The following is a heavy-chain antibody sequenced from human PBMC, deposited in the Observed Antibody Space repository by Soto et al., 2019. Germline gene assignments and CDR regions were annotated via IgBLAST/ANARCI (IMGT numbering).Heavy chain of an antibody. CDR2: TYYRSKWYN. J-gene: IGHJ3*02. CDR1: GDSVSINSAA. CDR3: ARESPXTYYYGSGSYYKNAFDI. Sequence: SQTISLTCAISGDSVSINSAAWNWIRQSPSRGLEWLGRTYYRSKWYNDYAVSVKSRITINPDTSKNQFSPQLNSVTPEDTAVYYCARESPXTYYYGSGSYYKNAFDIWGQGTMVTVSS. V-gene: IGHV6-1*01. D-gene: IGHD3-10*01.